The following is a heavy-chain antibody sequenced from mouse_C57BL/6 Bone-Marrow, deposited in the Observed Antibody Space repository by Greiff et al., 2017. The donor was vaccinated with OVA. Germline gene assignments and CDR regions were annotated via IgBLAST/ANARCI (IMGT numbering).Heavy chain of an antibody. CDR2: ISSGGSYT. CDR3: ARRRRTGTSVDY. D-gene: IGHD4-1*01. V-gene: IGHV5-6*01. CDR1: GFTFSSYG. J-gene: IGHJ2*01. Sequence: EVQRVESGGDLVKPGGSLKLSCAASGFTFSSYGMSWVRQTPDKRLEWVATISSGGSYTYYPDSVKGRFTISRDNAKNTLYLQMSSLKSEDTAMYYCARRRRTGTSVDYWGQGTTLTVSS.